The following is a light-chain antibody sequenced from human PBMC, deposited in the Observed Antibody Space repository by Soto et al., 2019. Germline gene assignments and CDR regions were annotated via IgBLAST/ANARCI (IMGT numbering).Light chain of an antibody. J-gene: IGKJ3*01. CDR1: QIVSSK. Sequence: RCVSQREGATLSWRATQIVSSKSAWYQQKPGQAPRLLIYGASTRATGIPARFSGSGSGTEFTLITISLQSEDSAVYYCQLYNNWLCRFGPGANVDIK. V-gene: IGKV3-15*01. CDR2: GAS. CDR3: QLYNNWLCR.